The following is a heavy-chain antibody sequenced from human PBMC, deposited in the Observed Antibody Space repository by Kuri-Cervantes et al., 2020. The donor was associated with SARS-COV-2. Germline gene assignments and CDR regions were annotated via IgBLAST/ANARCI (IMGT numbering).Heavy chain of an antibody. J-gene: IGHJ3*02. V-gene: IGHV3-30*03. Sequence: LSLTCAASGFTFSSYGMHWVRQAPGKGLEWVAVISYDGSNEDYADSVKGRFTISRDNSKKTLYLQMNSLRAGDTAVYYCARRVYYDSSGYRDAFDIWGQGTMVTVSS. CDR2: ISYDGSNE. D-gene: IGHD3-22*01. CDR3: ARRVYYDSSGYRDAFDI. CDR1: GFTFSSYG.